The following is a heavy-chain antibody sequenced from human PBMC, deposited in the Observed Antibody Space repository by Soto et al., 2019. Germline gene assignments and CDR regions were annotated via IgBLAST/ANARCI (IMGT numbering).Heavy chain of an antibody. J-gene: IGHJ4*02. Sequence: PSETLSLTCTVSGGSISSYYWSWIRQPPGKGLEWIGYIYYSGSTSYNPSLKSRVTISVDTSNNQFSLKLTSVTAADTAVYYCARVVVLAAGSAFDYWGQGTLVTVSS. CDR1: GGSISSYY. CDR3: ARVVVLAAGSAFDY. D-gene: IGHD2-15*01. CDR2: IYYSGST. V-gene: IGHV4-59*08.